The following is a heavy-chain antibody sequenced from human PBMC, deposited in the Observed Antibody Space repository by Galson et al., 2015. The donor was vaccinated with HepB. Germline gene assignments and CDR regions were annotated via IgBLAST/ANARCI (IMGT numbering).Heavy chain of an antibody. CDR1: GFRLSSYW. CDR3: TGDLRREDYFDY. V-gene: IGHV3-74*01. J-gene: IGHJ4*02. Sequence: SLRLSCAASGFRLSSYWMHWVRQVPGKGLEWVSRMNSDGTTINYADSVRGRFTISRDNARNTLYLQMKSLRVDDTAVYYCTGDLRREDYFDYWGQGTLVTVSS. CDR2: MNSDGTTI.